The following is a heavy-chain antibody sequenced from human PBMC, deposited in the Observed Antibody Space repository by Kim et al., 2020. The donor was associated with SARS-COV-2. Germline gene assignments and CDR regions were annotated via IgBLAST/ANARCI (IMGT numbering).Heavy chain of an antibody. CDR3: ATNYGDYYLDWYFDL. D-gene: IGHD4-17*01. J-gene: IGHJ2*01. V-gene: IGHV3-33*05. Sequence: GGSLRLSCAASGFTFSSYGMHWVRQAPGKWLEWVAVISYDGSSKYYADSVRGRFTISRDNSKNTLYLQMNSLRAEDTAVYYCATNYGDYYLDWYFDLWGRGTLVTVSS. CDR2: ISYDGSSK. CDR1: GFTFSSYG.